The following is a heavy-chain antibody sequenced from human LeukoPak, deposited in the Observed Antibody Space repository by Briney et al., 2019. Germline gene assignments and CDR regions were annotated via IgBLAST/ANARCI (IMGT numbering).Heavy chain of an antibody. V-gene: IGHV4-59*11. CDR1: GGSISNLY. J-gene: IGHJ5*02. CDR2: IYYSGST. Sequence: SETLSLTCTVSGGSISNLYWSWIRQPPGKGLEWIGYIYYSGSTYYNPSLKSRVTISVDTSKNHFSLKLRSVTAADTAMYYCATQASVAAGGFDPWGQGTLVTASS. CDR3: ATQASVAAGGFDP. D-gene: IGHD6-19*01.